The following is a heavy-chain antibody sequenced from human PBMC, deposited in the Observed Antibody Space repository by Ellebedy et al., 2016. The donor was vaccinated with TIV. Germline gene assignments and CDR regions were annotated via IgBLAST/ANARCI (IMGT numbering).Heavy chain of an antibody. J-gene: IGHJ4*02. D-gene: IGHD1-14*01. V-gene: IGHV1-18*01. CDR1: GYTFTSYG. CDR3: ATKGAELTALGF. CDR2: ISAYNGNT. Sequence: AASVKVSCKASGYTFTSYGISWVRQAPGQGLEWMGWISAYNGNTYYAQKLQSRVTLTIDTSTSTAYMELRGLRSDDTALYYCATKGAELTALGFWGQGTLVTVSS.